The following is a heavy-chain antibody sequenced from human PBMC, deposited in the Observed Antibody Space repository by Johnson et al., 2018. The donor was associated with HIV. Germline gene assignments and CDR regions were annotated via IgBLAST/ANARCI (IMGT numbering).Heavy chain of an antibody. J-gene: IGHJ3*02. Sequence: QVQLVESGGGLVQPGGSLRLSCGASGFTFSDYYMSWVRQAPGRGLEWVSYITSTGITVYYAASVKGRFTISRDNAKNSVYLQMNSLEAEDTAVYYCARERGYSSVLWKLSEDAFDIWGQGTMVTVSS. D-gene: IGHD6-19*01. CDR2: ITSTGITV. V-gene: IGHV3-11*04. CDR3: ARERGYSSVLWKLSEDAFDI. CDR1: GFTFSDYY.